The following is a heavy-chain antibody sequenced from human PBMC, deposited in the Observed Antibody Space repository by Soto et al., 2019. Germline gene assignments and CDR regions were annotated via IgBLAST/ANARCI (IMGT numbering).Heavy chain of an antibody. V-gene: IGHV1-2*02. CDR1: GYTFTVYY. CDR3: ARGSSLGNWFDP. Sequence: VQLLQSGAEVKKPGASVKVSCQTSGYTFTVYYMHWVRQAPGKGLEWIGWINPNSGVTNYAQKFQDRVTVTTDPSISTAYMEMRSLKSDDTAVYFCARGSSLGNWFDPWGQGILVTVSS. J-gene: IGHJ5*02. CDR2: INPNSGVT. D-gene: IGHD1-26*01.